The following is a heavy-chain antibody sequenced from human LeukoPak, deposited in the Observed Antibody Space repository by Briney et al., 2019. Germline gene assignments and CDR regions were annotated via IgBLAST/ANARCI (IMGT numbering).Heavy chain of an antibody. J-gene: IGHJ6*02. D-gene: IGHD3-10*01. CDR2: ISSSSSYI. CDR3: ARDPVYYYGSGSGNGMDV. CDR1: GFTFSSYS. V-gene: IGHV3-21*04. Sequence: GGSLRLSCAASGFTFSSYSMNWVRQAPGKGLEWVSSISSSSSYIYYADSVKGRFTISRDNAKNSLYLQMNSLRAEDTAVYYCARDPVYYYGSGSGNGMDVWGQGTTVTVSS.